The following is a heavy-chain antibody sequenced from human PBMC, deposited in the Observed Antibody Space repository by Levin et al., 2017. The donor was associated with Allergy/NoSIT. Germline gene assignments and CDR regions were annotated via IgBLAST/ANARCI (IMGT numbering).Heavy chain of an antibody. V-gene: IGHV3-30-3*01. CDR1: GFTFSSYA. CDR2: ISYDGSNK. Sequence: GGSLRLSCAASGFTFSSYAMHWVRQAPGKGLEWVAVISYDGSNKYYADSVKGRFTISRDNSKNTLYLQMNSLRAEDTAVYYCARDRGSPGERDAFDIWGQGTMVTVSS. CDR3: ARDRGSPGERDAFDI. J-gene: IGHJ3*02. D-gene: IGHD1-26*01.